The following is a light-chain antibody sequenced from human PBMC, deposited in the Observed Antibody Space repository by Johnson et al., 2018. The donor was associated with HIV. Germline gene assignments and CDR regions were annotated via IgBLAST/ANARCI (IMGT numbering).Light chain of an antibody. CDR2: DNN. CDR3: GTWDSSLTSYV. V-gene: IGLV1-51*01. J-gene: IGLJ1*01. CDR1: SSNVGSSF. Sequence: QSVLTQPPSVSAAPGQTVTISCSASSSNVGSSFVSWYRQVPGTAPKLLIYDNNKRPSGIPGRFSGSKSGPSATLGITGLQTGDEADYYCGTWDSSLTSYVFGAGTKVTVL.